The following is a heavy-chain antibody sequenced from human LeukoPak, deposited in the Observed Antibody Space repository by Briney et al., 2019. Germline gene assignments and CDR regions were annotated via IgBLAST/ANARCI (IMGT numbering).Heavy chain of an antibody. CDR1: GGTFSSYA. J-gene: IGHJ5*02. CDR2: IIPIFGTA. D-gene: IGHD1-1*01. CDR3: ASQILERRGSWFDP. V-gene: IGHV1-69*01. Sequence: GSSVKVSCKASGGTFSSYAISWVRQAPGQGLEWMGGIIPIFGTANYAQKFQGRVTITADESTSTAYTELSSLRSEDTAVYYCASQILERRGSWFDPWGQGTLVTVSS.